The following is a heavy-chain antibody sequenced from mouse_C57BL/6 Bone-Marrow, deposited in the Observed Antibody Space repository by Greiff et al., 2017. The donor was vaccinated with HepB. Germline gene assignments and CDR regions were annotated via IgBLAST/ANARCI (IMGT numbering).Heavy chain of an antibody. Sequence: QVTLKESGPGILQPSQTLSLTCSFSGFSLSTFGMGVGWIRQPSGKGLEWLAHIWWDDDKYYNPALKSRLTICKDTSKNQVFLKIANVDTADTATYYCARTTTVVAFRYFDVWGTGTTVTVSS. J-gene: IGHJ1*03. V-gene: IGHV8-8*01. CDR2: IWWDDDK. D-gene: IGHD1-1*01. CDR1: GFSLSTFGMG. CDR3: ARTTTVVAFRYFDV.